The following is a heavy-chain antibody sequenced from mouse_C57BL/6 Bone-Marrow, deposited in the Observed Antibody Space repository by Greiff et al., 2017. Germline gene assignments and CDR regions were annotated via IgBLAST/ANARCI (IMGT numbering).Heavy chain of an antibody. CDR1: GYSITSGYY. V-gene: IGHV3-6*01. D-gene: IGHD1-1*01. CDR2: ISYDGST. Sequence: VQLQQSGPGLVKPSQSLSLTCSVTGYSITSGYYWNWIRQFPGNKLEWMGYISYDGSTNYNPSLKHRISITRDTSKDQFFLKLNSVTTEDTATYDCAREGGPLITTVPLDDGGQGTTLTVSS. CDR3: AREGGPLITTVPLDD. J-gene: IGHJ2*01.